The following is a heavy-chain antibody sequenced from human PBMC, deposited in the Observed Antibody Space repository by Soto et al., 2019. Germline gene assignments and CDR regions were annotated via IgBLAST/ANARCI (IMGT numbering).Heavy chain of an antibody. CDR1: GGSMSSYY. D-gene: IGHD3-3*01. V-gene: IGHV4-4*07. Sequence: SETLSLTCTVSGGSMSSYYWTWIRQPAGKGLEWIGRVYSSGGTHYNPSLKSRVTISLDTSKNQFSLRLLSVTDADTAVYYCARGQRFSDWFDPWGQGTLVTVSS. CDR2: VYSSGGT. CDR3: ARGQRFSDWFDP. J-gene: IGHJ5*02.